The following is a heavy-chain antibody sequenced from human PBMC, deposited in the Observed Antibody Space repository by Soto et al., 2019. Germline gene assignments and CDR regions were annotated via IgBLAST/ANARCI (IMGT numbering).Heavy chain of an antibody. Sequence: SETLALTCTVSGGSISFYYWSWIRQPPGKGLEWIGYIYYSGSTNYNPSLKSRVTISVDTSKNQFSLKLSSVTAADTAVYYCAREGIAVAFDYWGQGTLVTVSS. CDR3: AREGIAVAFDY. CDR2: IYYSGST. D-gene: IGHD6-19*01. J-gene: IGHJ4*02. V-gene: IGHV4-59*01. CDR1: GGSISFYY.